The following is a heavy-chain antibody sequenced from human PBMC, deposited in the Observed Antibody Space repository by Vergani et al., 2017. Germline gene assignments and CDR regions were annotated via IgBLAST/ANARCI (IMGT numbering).Heavy chain of an antibody. CDR3: AREGYDIVTGNSDFDY. V-gene: IGHV4-4*08. Sequence: QAQLQESGPGLVKPSETLSLTCHVFGVSVTDYNCNWIRQASGKGLEWIGSLSTTGGATHASHNPSLKSRVSISVDTSKSQLSLRLTSVTAADSAIYYCAREGYDIVTGNSDFDYWGQGTLVTVSS. D-gene: IGHD3-9*01. J-gene: IGHJ4*02. CDR2: LSTTGGA. CDR1: GVSVTDYN.